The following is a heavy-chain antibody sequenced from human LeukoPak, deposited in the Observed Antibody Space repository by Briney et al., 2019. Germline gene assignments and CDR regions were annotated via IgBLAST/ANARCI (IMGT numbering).Heavy chain of an antibody. CDR3: AKAQGSGPVFDY. CDR2: ISGSGVST. D-gene: IGHD6-19*01. Sequence: GGSLRLSCAASGFRFSSYAMSWVRQAPGKGLEWVSAISGSGVSTYYADSVKGRFTVSRDNAKNSLYLQMNSLRAEDTALYYCAKAQGSGPVFDYWGQGTLVTVSS. V-gene: IGHV3-23*01. CDR1: GFRFSSYA. J-gene: IGHJ4*02.